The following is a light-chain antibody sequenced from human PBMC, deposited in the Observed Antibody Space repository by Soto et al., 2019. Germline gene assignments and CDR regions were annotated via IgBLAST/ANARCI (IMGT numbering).Light chain of an antibody. CDR3: QQYESWPPYN. V-gene: IGKV1-17*03. CDR1: QDISRF. J-gene: IGKJ2*01. Sequence: DVQMTQSPSAMSASVGDRVTIACRASQDISRFVAWFQHKPGRAPERLIYETSNLQPGVPSRFSGSGSGTEFTLAISGLQPEDFGIYYCQQYESWPPYNFGQGTKLEIK. CDR2: ETS.